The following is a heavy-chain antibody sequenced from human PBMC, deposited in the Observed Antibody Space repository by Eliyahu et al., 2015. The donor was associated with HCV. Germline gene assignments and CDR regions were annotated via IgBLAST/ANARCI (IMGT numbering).Heavy chain of an antibody. D-gene: IGHD3-3*01. J-gene: IGHJ4*02. V-gene: IGHV4-59*01. CDR1: GGSISSYY. CDR3: ARTDLRFVVFDY. CDR2: IYYSGST. Sequence: QVQLQESGPGLVKPSETLSLTCTVSGGSISSYYWSWIRQPPGKGLEWIGYIYYSGSTNFNPSLKSRVTISVDTSKNQFSLKLSSVTAADTAVYYCARTDLRFVVFDYWGQGTLVTVSS.